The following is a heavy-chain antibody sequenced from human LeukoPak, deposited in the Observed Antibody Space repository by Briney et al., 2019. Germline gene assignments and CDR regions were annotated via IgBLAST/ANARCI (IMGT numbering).Heavy chain of an antibody. J-gene: IGHJ6*02. V-gene: IGHV1-46*01. D-gene: IGHD2-2*02. Sequence: GASVKVSCKASGYTFTSYYMHWVRQAPGQGLEWMGIINPSGGSTSYAQKFQGRVTMTRDTSTSTVYMELSSLRSEDTAVYYCARDGSTRYCSSTSCYKHCYYGMDVWGQGTTVTVSS. CDR1: GYTFTSYY. CDR3: ARDGSTRYCSSTSCYKHCYYGMDV. CDR2: INPSGGST.